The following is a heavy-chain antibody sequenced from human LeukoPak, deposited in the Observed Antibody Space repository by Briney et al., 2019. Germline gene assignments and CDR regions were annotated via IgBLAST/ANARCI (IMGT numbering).Heavy chain of an antibody. D-gene: IGHD1-26*01. J-gene: IGHJ4*02. CDR3: AVGASPGAFDY. Sequence: GGSLSLSCAASGFTFSSYWMHSVRQGPGKGLVWVSNINSDGSNTNYADSVKGRFTISRDNAKNTLYLQMNSLRAEDTAVYYCAVGASPGAFDYWGQGTLVTVSS. CDR1: GFTFSSYW. CDR2: INSDGSNT. V-gene: IGHV3-74*01.